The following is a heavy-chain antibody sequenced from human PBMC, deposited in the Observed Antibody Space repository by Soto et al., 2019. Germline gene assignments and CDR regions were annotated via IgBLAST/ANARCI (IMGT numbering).Heavy chain of an antibody. J-gene: IGHJ6*02. CDR1: GFTFRSYA. D-gene: IGHD2-8*01. CDR3: AKPRGGGMVYAIREYYYYGMDV. V-gene: IGHV3-23*01. Sequence: PGGSQRLSCAASGFTFRSYAMSWVRQAPGKGLEWVSAISGSGGSTYYADSVKGRFTISRDNSKNTLYLQMNSLRAEDTAVYYCAKPRGGGMVYAIREYYYYGMDVWGQGTTVTVSS. CDR2: ISGSGGST.